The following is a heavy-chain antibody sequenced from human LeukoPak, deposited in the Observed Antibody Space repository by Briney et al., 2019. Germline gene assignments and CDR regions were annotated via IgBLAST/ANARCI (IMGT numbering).Heavy chain of an antibody. V-gene: IGHV1-2*02. CDR2: INPNSGGT. CDR1: GYTFTCYY. J-gene: IGHJ4*02. CDR3: ARDGIVGATTYDY. D-gene: IGHD1-26*01. Sequence: ASVKVSCKASGYTFTCYYMHWVRQAPGQGLEWVGWINPNSGGTNYAQKFQGRVTMTRDTSISTAYMELSRLRSDDTAVYYCARDGIVGATTYDYWGQGTLVTVSS.